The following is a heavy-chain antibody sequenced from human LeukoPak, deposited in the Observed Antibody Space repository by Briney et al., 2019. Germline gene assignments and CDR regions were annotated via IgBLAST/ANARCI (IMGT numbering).Heavy chain of an antibody. CDR1: GGSFSGYY. J-gene: IGHJ4*02. CDR2: INHSGST. Sequence: SETLSLTCAVYGGSFSGYYWSWIRQPPGKGLEWIGEINHSGSTNYNPSLKSRVTISVDTSKNQFSLKLSSVTAADTAVYYCARGPTRSGWRNKFDYWGQGTLVTASS. V-gene: IGHV4-34*01. D-gene: IGHD6-19*01. CDR3: ARGPTRSGWRNKFDY.